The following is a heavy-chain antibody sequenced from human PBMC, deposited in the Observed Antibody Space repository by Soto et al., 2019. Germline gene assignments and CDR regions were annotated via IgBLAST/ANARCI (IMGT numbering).Heavy chain of an antibody. CDR3: ARLGLYYRGSGTYYPGYFDY. J-gene: IGHJ4*02. CDR1: GGSISSGGYY. Sequence: SETLSLTCAVSGGSISSGGYYWSWIRQPPGKGLEWIGFIYNSETTNYNPSLKSRVTISVDTSKNLFSLNLSSVTAADTAVYYCARLGLYYRGSGTYYPGYFDYWGQGTLVTVS. V-gene: IGHV4-61*08. D-gene: IGHD3-10*01. CDR2: IYNSETT.